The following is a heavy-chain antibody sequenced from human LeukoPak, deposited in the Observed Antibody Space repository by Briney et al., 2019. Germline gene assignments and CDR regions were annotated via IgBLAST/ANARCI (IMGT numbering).Heavy chain of an antibody. J-gene: IGHJ4*02. Sequence: SETLSLTCAVYGGSFSGYYWSWIRQPPGKGLEWIGEINHSGSTNYNPSLKSRVTISVDTSKNQSSLKLSSVTAADTAVYYCARGRGVNYFDYWGQGTLVTVSS. CDR1: GGSFSGYY. V-gene: IGHV4-34*01. CDR2: INHSGST. D-gene: IGHD2-21*01. CDR3: ARGRGVNYFDY.